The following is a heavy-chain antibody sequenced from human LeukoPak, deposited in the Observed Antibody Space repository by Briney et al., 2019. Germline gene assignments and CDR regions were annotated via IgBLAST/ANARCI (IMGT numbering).Heavy chain of an antibody. J-gene: IGHJ6*02. CDR1: GFTFSDYY. CDR3: TKGPVWGIQHYSYYGLDV. V-gene: IGHV3-11*01. Sequence: PGGSLRLSCAASGFTFSDYYMSWIRQAPGKGLEWVSYISSSGSTIYYADSVKGRFTISRDNSKDTMYLQMSSVTAEDTAVYYCTKGPVWGIQHYSYYGLDVWGQGTTVTVSS. CDR2: ISSSGSTI. D-gene: IGHD3-16*01.